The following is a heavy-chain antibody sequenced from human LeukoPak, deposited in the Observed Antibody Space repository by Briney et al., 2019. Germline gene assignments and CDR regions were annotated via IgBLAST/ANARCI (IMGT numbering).Heavy chain of an antibody. CDR2: INPNSGAT. D-gene: IGHD6-13*01. CDR1: GYTFTAFY. Sequence: GASVKVSCKASGYTFTAFYMHWVRQAPGQGLEWMGWINPNSGATNYAQKFQGRVTMTRDTSISTAYMELSRLRSDDTAVYYCARAHHIAAAGYNWFDPWGQGTLVTVSS. J-gene: IGHJ5*02. CDR3: ARAHHIAAAGYNWFDP. V-gene: IGHV1-2*02.